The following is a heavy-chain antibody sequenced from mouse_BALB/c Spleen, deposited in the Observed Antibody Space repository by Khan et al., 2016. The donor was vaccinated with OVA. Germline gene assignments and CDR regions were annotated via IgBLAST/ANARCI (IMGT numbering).Heavy chain of an antibody. Sequence: EVELVESGGGLVKPGGSLKLYCAASGFTFSSYAMSWVRQTPEKRLEWVASINSGGSFYYSDSVRGRFTISRDNARNILYLQMSSLKSEDTAMYYCARGHFYGSSYDYWYFDVWGAGTTVTVSS. D-gene: IGHD1-1*01. CDR1: GFTFSSYA. CDR2: INSGGSF. CDR3: ARGHFYGSSYDYWYFDV. J-gene: IGHJ1*01. V-gene: IGHV5-6-5*01.